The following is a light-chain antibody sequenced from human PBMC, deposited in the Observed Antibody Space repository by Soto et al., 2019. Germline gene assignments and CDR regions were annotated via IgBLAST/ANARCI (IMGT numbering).Light chain of an antibody. V-gene: IGKV3-20*01. J-gene: IGKJ1*01. Sequence: EIVLTQSPGTLSLSPGERATLSCRASQSVRSRYLAWYQQKPGRAPRLLIYGASNRATGIPDRFSGSGSGTDFTLTVSRLEPADFAVYFCQQYDTSPGIFGQGTKVEIK. CDR1: QSVRSRY. CDR2: GAS. CDR3: QQYDTSPGI.